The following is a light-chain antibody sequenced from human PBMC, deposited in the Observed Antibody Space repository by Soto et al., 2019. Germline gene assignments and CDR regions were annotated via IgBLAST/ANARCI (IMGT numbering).Light chain of an antibody. Sequence: QSVLTQPPSVSAAPGQKVTISCSGSSSNIGSNYVSWYQQLPGTAPKLLIYDNNKRRSGIPDRFSGSKSGTSATLGITGLQTGDEAHYYCGTWDSSLSGGVFGAGTKVTVL. CDR1: SSNIGSNY. J-gene: IGLJ2*01. CDR2: DNN. CDR3: GTWDSSLSGGV. V-gene: IGLV1-51*01.